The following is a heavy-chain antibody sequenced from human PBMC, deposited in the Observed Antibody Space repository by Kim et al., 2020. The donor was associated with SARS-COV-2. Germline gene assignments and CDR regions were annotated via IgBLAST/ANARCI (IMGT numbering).Heavy chain of an antibody. CDR3: AKSRDGYNHGLES. CDR1: GFSITSFG. V-gene: IGHV3-33*08. D-gene: IGHD3-3*01. J-gene: IGHJ4*02. Sequence: GGSLRLSCAASGFSITSFGMHWVRHTPVSGLEWVAVEFFRGGERHYADSVRGRFSMSRDNSKNRVELQMDSLRVEDTAVYYCAKSRDGYNHGLESWGQGTLVTVSS. CDR2: EFFRGGER.